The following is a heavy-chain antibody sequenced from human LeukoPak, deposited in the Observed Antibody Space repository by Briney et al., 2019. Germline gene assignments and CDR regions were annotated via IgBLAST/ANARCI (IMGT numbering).Heavy chain of an antibody. CDR3: ARGYDSSGYSLINSFDP. D-gene: IGHD3-22*01. V-gene: IGHV1-69*04. CDR2: ISPFLGIA. Sequence: GGSLKVSCKASGGTFSSYAISWVRQAPGQGLEWMGRISPFLGIANYAQKFQGRVTITADKSTSTAYMELSSLRSEDTAVYYCARGYDSSGYSLINSFDPWGQGTLVTV. J-gene: IGHJ5*02. CDR1: GGTFSSYA.